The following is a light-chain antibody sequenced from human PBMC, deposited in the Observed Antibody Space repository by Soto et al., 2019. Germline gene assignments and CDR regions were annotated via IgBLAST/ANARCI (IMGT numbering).Light chain of an antibody. CDR2: DAS. CDR1: QSVSSY. Sequence: EIVLTQSPATLSLSPGERATLSCRASQSVSSYLAWYQQKPGQAPRLLIYDASNRATGIPARFSGSGSGTAFTLTISILEPEDFAVYYCQQRSNWPPWTFGQGTKVEIK. V-gene: IGKV3-11*01. J-gene: IGKJ1*01. CDR3: QQRSNWPPWT.